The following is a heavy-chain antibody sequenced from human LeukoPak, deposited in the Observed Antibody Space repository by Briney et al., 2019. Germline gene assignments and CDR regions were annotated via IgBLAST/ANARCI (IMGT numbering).Heavy chain of an antibody. Sequence: SETLSLACTVSGGSINSNYWTWIRQPAGKGLEWIGRISTSGITNYSPSLKSRVTISLDKSKNQFSLILASVTAADTALYYCAREASIAAAGWISDYWGQGTLVTVSS. J-gene: IGHJ4*02. CDR3: AREASIAAAGWISDY. CDR2: ISTSGIT. V-gene: IGHV4-4*07. D-gene: IGHD6-13*01. CDR1: GGSINSNY.